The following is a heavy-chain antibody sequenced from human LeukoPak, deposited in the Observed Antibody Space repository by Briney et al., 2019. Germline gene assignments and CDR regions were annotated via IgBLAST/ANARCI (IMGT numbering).Heavy chain of an antibody. CDR2: INHSGST. V-gene: IGHV4-34*01. Sequence: SETLSLTCAVYGGSFSGYYWSWIRQPPGKGLEWIGEINHSGSTNYNPSLKSRATLSVDTSKNLFSLKLSSVTAADTAVYFCARHGSSWTFDYWGQGTLVTVS. D-gene: IGHD6-13*01. J-gene: IGHJ4*02. CDR1: GGSFSGYY. CDR3: ARHGSSWTFDY.